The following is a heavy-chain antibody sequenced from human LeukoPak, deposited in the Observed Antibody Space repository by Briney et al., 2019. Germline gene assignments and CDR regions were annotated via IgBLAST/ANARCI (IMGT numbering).Heavy chain of an antibody. CDR3: ARGKDCSSTSCYSEVNNWFDP. J-gene: IGHJ5*02. V-gene: IGHV1-69*04. CDR1: GGTFSSYA. D-gene: IGHD2-2*01. CDR2: IIPILGIA. Sequence: SVKVSCKASGGTFSSYAISWVRQAPGQGLEWMGRIIPILGIANYAQKFQGRVTITADKSTSTAYMELSSLRSEDTAVYYCARGKDCSSTSCYSEVNNWFDPWGQGTLVTVSS.